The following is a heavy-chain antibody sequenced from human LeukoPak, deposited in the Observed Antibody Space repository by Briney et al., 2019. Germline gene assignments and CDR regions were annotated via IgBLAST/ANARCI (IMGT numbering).Heavy chain of an antibody. D-gene: IGHD1-26*01. J-gene: IGHJ2*01. Sequence: GASVKVSCTASGYTFTSYGISWVRQAPGQGLEWMGWISAYNGNTNYAQKLQGRVTMTTATSTSTDYWEMRSLRSDHKADYYCANRPTTDWYLDLWGRGTPVTVAS. V-gene: IGHV1-18*01. CDR2: ISAYNGNT. CDR3: ANRPTTDWYLDL. CDR1: GYTFTSYG.